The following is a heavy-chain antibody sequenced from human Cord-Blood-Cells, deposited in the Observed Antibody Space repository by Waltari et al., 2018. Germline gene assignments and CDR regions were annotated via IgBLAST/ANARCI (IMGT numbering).Heavy chain of an antibody. CDR3: AREGQYSSSDAFDI. D-gene: IGHD6-6*01. CDR1: GYTFTGYY. Sequence: QVQLVQSGAEVKKPGASVKVSCKASGYTFTGYYMHWVRQAPGQGLEWMGWINPNGGGTNYARKFQSRVTMTRDSSISTAYMELGRLRSDDTAVYYCAREGQYSSSDAFDIWGQVTMVTVSS. J-gene: IGHJ3*02. CDR2: INPNGGGT. V-gene: IGHV1-2*07.